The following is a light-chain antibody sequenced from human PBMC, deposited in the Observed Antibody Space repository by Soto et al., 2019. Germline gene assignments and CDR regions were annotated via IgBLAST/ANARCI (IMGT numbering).Light chain of an antibody. CDR3: QHYNSYSEA. V-gene: IGKV1-5*03. CDR2: KAS. J-gene: IGKJ1*01. Sequence: ILLTQSPTTLSASXXDRVTITHRASQGIDTSLAWYQQKPGKAPKLLIYKASTLKSGVPSRFSGSGSGTEFTLTISSLQPDDFATYYCQHYNSYSEAVGQGTKVDI. CDR1: QGIDTS.